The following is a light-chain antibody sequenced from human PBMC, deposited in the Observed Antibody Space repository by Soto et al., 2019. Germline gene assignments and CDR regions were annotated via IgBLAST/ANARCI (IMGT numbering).Light chain of an antibody. V-gene: IGLV4-69*01. CDR1: SGHSNYA. CDR2: VNSGGSH. J-gene: IGLJ7*01. CDR3: QTWGTGSVILV. Sequence: QLVLTQSPSASASLGASVKLTCTLSSGHSNYAIAWHQQQPEKGPRYLMKVNSGGSHIKGDGIPDRFSGSSSGAERYLFITSLQAEDEAVYYCQTWGTGSVILVFGGGTQLTVL.